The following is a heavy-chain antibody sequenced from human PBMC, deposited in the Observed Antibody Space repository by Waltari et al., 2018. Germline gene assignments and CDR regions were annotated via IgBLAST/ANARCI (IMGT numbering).Heavy chain of an antibody. CDR3: AGIEMATIYY. V-gene: IGHV3-21*01. Sequence: EVQVVESGGCLVTRGGSMSLSCAAFGFTFLTQGMNWARQAPGKWLELVSPISSSSSYIYYADSVKGRFTISRDHAKNSLYLQMNSLRDEDTAVYYCAGIEMATIYYWGQGTLVTVSS. J-gene: IGHJ4*02. CDR2: ISSSSSYI. CDR1: GFTFLTQG. D-gene: IGHD5-12*01.